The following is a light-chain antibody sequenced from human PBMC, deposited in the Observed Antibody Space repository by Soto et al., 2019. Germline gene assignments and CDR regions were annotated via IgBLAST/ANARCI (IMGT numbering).Light chain of an antibody. Sequence: DIQMTQSPSTLSASVGDRVTITCRASQSISSWLAWYQQKPGKATKLLIYDASSLESGVPSRFSGSGYGTEFTLTISSLQPDDFATYYCQQYNSYLWTFGQGAKVDIK. CDR3: QQYNSYLWT. V-gene: IGKV1-5*01. CDR2: DAS. J-gene: IGKJ1*01. CDR1: QSISSW.